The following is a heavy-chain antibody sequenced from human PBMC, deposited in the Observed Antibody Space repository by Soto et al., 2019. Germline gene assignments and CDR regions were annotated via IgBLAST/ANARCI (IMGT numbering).Heavy chain of an antibody. CDR3: AKDGERSFDY. CDR1: GFTFSSYG. J-gene: IGHJ4*02. D-gene: IGHD3-10*01. Sequence: PGGSLRLSCAASGFTFSSYGMHWVRQAPGKGLEWVAVISYDGSNKYYADSVKGRFTISRDNSKNTLYLQMNSLRAEDTAVYYCAKDGERSFDYWGQGTLVTVSS. CDR2: ISYDGSNK. V-gene: IGHV3-30*18.